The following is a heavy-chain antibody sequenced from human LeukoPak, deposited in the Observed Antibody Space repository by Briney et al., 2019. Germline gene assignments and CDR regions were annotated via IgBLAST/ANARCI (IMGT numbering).Heavy chain of an antibody. CDR1: GFSYSNYG. CDR3: AKGKWYYDTSGYYDY. V-gene: IGHV3-30*18. D-gene: IGHD3-22*01. CDR2: ISYHGSDK. Sequence: PGGSLRLSCAAPGFSYSNYGMHWVRRAPGKGLEWVADISYHGSDKYYADSVKGRFTISRDNSNNTLYLQLDSLRAEDTAAYYCAKGKWYYDTSGYYDYWGQGALVTVSS. J-gene: IGHJ4*02.